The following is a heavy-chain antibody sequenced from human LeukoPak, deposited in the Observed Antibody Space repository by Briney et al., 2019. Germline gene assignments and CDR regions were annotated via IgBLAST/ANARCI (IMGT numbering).Heavy chain of an antibody. V-gene: IGHV1-24*01. Sequence: ASVKVSCKVSGYTLTELSMHWVRQAPGKGLEWMGGFDPEDGETIYAQKFQGRVTMIEDTSTDTAYMELSSLRSEDTAVYYCATSGSYFIVGWFDPWGQGTLVTVSS. CDR3: ATSGSYFIVGWFDP. CDR1: GYTLTELS. J-gene: IGHJ5*02. CDR2: FDPEDGET. D-gene: IGHD1-26*01.